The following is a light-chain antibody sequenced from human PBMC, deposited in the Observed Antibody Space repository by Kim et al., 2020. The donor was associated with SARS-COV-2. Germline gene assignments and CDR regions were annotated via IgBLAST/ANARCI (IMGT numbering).Light chain of an antibody. Sequence: TMSGPGTNREVGGFDFFAWYQQHPGKAPKLMIYEVSTGPSGVPHRFSGSKSGNTASLTVSGLQAEDEAEYHCSSYVGSKNYVFGTGTQVTVL. CDR2: EVS. CDR3: SSYVGSKNYV. J-gene: IGLJ1*01. V-gene: IGLV2-8*01. CDR1: NREVGGFDF.